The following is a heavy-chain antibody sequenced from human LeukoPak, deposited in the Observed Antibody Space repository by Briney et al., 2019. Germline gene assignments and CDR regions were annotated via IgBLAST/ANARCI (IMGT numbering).Heavy chain of an antibody. Sequence: PGGSLRLSCAASGFNFSSYAMSWVRQAPGKGLEWVSAISGSGGSTYYADSVKGRFTISRDNSKNTLYLQMNSLRAEDTAVYYCAKDPYYDSSGDDYWGQGALVTVSS. D-gene: IGHD3-22*01. CDR2: ISGSGGST. J-gene: IGHJ4*02. V-gene: IGHV3-23*01. CDR3: AKDPYYDSSGDDY. CDR1: GFNFSSYA.